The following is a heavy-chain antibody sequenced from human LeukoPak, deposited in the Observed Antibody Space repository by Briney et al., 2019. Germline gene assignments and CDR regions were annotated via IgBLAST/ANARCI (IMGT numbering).Heavy chain of an antibody. CDR3: ARGVYIAAAQYGY. J-gene: IGHJ4*02. CDR2: IYYSGTT. Sequence: SETLSLTCTVSGGSISSYYWSWIRQPPGKGLEWIGYIYYSGTTNYNLSLKSRVTISVDTSKNQFSLKLSSVTAADTAVYYCARGVYIAAAQYGYWGQGTLVTVSS. D-gene: IGHD6-13*01. CDR1: GGSISSYY. V-gene: IGHV4-59*01.